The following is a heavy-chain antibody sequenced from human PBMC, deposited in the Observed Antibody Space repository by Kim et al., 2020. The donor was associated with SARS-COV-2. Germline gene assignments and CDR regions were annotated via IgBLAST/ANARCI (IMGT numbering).Heavy chain of an antibody. CDR3: ARGDPTAMVTFDY. V-gene: IGHV4-31*02. J-gene: IGHJ4*02. D-gene: IGHD5-18*01. Sequence: YHPSLKSRVTISVDTSKNQFSLKLSSVTAADTAVYYCARGDPTAMVTFDYWGQGTLVTVSS.